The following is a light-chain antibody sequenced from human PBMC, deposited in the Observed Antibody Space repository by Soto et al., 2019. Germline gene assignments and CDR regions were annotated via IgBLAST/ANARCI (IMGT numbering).Light chain of an antibody. V-gene: IGKV3-20*01. J-gene: IGKJ1*01. CDR3: QQYGSSPGG. Sequence: EIVLTQSPGTLSLSPGERATLSCRASQSVSSNYLGWYQQKPGQAPRLLIYGASSRANGIPDRFSGSGSGTDFTLTISRLEPEDFAVYYFQQYGSSPGGFGQGTKVEIK. CDR1: QSVSSNY. CDR2: GAS.